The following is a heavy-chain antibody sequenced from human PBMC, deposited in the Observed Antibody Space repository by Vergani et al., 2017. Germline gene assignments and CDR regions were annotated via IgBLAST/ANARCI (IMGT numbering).Heavy chain of an antibody. D-gene: IGHD2-2*03. CDR2: ISSSSSYI. J-gene: IGHJ6*03. V-gene: IGHV3-21*01. CDR3: ASLGIVVVPAAISPYYMDV. CDR1: GFTFSSYS. Sequence: EVQLLESGGGLVQPGGSLRLSCAASGFTFSSYSMNWVRQAPGKGLEWVSSISSSSSYIYYADSVKGRFTISRDNAKNSLYLQMNSLRAEDTAVYYCASLGIVVVPAAISPYYMDVWGKGTTVTVSS.